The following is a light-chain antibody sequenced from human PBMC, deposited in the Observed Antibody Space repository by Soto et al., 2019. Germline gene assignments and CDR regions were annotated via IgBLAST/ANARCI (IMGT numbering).Light chain of an antibody. CDR3: QQYDNWPPIT. CDR2: GAS. V-gene: IGKV3-15*01. CDR1: QSVRSN. Sequence: VMTLAAATVYEYTGERATLSCRASQSVRSNLAWYQHKPGQAPRLLIYGASTRATGIPARFSGRGSGTEFTLTISSLQSEDFAVYYCQQYDNWPPITFGQGTRLEIK. J-gene: IGKJ5*01.